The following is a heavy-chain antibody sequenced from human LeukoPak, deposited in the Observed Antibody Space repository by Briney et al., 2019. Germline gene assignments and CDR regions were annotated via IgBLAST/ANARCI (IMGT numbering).Heavy chain of an antibody. V-gene: IGHV3-33*01. D-gene: IGHD3-10*01. CDR3: ARWGSGGLTLDY. Sequence: GGSLRLSCAASGFTFITYGMHRVRQAPGKGLEWVAVIRNDGSQKYYADSVKGRFTISKDNSRNTLNLQMDSLRAEDTAVYYCARWGSGGLTLDYWGQGTLVTVSS. J-gene: IGHJ4*02. CDR1: GFTFITYG. CDR2: IRNDGSQK.